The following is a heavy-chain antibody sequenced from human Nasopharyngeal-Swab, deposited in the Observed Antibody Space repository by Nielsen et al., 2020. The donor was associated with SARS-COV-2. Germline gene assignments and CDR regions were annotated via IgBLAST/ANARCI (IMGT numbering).Heavy chain of an antibody. D-gene: IGHD3-22*01. CDR3: AKDPRPTYDSSGYGLDY. J-gene: IGHJ4*02. V-gene: IGHV3-30*18. CDR2: ISYDGSNK. Sequence: WIRQPPGKGLEWVAVISYDGSNKYYADSVKGRFTISRDNSKNTLYLQMNSLRAEDTAVYYCAKDPRPTYDSSGYGLDYWGQGTLVTSPQ.